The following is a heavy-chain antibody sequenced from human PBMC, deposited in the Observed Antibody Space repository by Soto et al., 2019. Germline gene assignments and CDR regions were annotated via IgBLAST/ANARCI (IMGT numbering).Heavy chain of an antibody. Sequence: SETLSLTCTVSSGSISNFYWSWIRRPPGKGLEWIGYIFYNDKDYSVSTSYNPSLKSRVTMSVDTSENQFSLKLSSVTAADTAVYYCARGWFWSGYFNWFDTWGQGTLVTVSS. V-gene: IGHV4-59*01. CDR3: ARGWFWSGYFNWFDT. CDR2: IFYNDKDYSVST. D-gene: IGHD3-3*01. CDR1: SGSISNFY. J-gene: IGHJ5*02.